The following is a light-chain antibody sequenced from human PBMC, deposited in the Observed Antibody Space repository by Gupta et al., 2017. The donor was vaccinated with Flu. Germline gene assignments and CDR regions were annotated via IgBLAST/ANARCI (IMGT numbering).Light chain of an antibody. CDR3: MQALQTRLT. V-gene: IGKV2-28*01. Sequence: DIVMTQSPLSLPVTPGEPASISCRSSQSLLHSNGYNYLDWYVQKPGQSPQLLIYLVSNRASGVPDRFSGSGSGTNFTLKISRVEAEDVGVYYCMQALQTRLTFGGGTKVDIK. CDR2: LVS. J-gene: IGKJ4*01. CDR1: QSLLHSNGYNY.